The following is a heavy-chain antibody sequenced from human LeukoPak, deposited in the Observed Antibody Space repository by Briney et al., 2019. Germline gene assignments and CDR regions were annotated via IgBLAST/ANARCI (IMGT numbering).Heavy chain of an antibody. V-gene: IGHV4-59*01. CDR3: ARGGNYYGSGSYLSYFDY. J-gene: IGHJ4*02. CDR1: GFIFSSYA. CDR2: IYYSGST. Sequence: GSLRLSCAASGFIFSSYAMSWIRQPPGKGLEWIGYIYYSGSTNDNPSLKSRVTISVDTSKNQFSLKLTSVTAADTAVYYCARGGNYYGSGSYLSYFDYWGQGTLVTVSS. D-gene: IGHD3-10*01.